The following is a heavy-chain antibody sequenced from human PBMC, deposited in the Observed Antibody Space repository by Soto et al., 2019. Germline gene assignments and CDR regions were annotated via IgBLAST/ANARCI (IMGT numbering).Heavy chain of an antibody. CDR2: ISSSSSYT. J-gene: IGHJ6*02. V-gene: IGHV3-11*06. D-gene: IGHD5-12*01. Sequence: GGSLRLSCAASGFTFSDYYMSWIRQAPGKGLEWVSYISSSSSYTNYADSVKGRLTISRDNAKNSLYLQMNSLRAEDTAVYYCARAAGLAYYYYYGMDVWGQGTTVTVSS. CDR1: GFTFSDYY. CDR3: ARAAGLAYYYYYGMDV.